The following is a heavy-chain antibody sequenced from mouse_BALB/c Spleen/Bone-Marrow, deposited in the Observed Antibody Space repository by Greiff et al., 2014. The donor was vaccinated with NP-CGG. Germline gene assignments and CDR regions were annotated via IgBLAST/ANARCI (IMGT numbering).Heavy chain of an antibody. V-gene: IGHV1-80*01. CDR3: TRSTATFDY. CDR1: GYAFSAYW. J-gene: IGHJ2*01. CDR2: IYPGDGDT. D-gene: IGHD1-2*01. Sequence: VQLQQSGAELVRPGSSVKISCKASGYAFSAYWMNWVKQRPGQGLEWIGQIYPGDGDTNYNGKFKGKATLTADKPSSTAYMQLSSLTSEDSAVYFCTRSTATFDYWGQGTTLTVSS.